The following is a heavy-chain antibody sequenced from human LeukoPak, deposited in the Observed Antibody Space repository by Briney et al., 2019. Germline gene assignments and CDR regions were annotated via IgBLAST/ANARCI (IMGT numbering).Heavy chain of an antibody. V-gene: IGHV4-39*07. CDR1: GGSMSNNPYY. CDR3: ARASVQQRWLQPFDY. CDR2: INHSGST. Sequence: SETLSLTCTVSGGSMSNNPYYWGWIRQPPGKGLEWIGEINHSGSTNYNPSLKSRVTISVDTSKNQFSLKLSSVTAADTAVYYCARASVQQRWLQPFDYWGQGTLVTVSS. D-gene: IGHD5-24*01. J-gene: IGHJ4*02.